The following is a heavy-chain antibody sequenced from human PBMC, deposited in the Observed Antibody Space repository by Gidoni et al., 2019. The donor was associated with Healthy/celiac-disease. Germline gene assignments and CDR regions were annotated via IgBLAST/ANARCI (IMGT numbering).Heavy chain of an antibody. CDR1: GGSFGDYY. V-gene: IGHV4-34*01. CDR3: ARVTLRDWFDP. J-gene: IGHJ5*02. Sequence: QVPLQQWGAGLLKPSETLSLACAVYGGSFGDYYWRWCRQPPGKGLEWIGEINHSGSTNYNPSLKSRVTISVHTSKNQCSLKLNSVTAAYTAVFYCARVTLRDWFDPWGQGTLVTVSS. CDR2: INHSGST.